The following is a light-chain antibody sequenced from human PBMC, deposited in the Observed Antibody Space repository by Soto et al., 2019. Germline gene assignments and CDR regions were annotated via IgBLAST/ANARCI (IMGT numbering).Light chain of an antibody. Sequence: QSALTQPASVSGSPGQSITISCTGTSSDVGSYNLVSWYQQHPGKAPKLMIYEGSKRPSGVSNRFSGSKSGNTASLTISGLQAGDEADYYCCSYAGSPTVVFGGGTKLTVL. CDR3: CSYAGSPTVV. CDR2: EGS. CDR1: SSDVGSYNL. J-gene: IGLJ2*01. V-gene: IGLV2-23*01.